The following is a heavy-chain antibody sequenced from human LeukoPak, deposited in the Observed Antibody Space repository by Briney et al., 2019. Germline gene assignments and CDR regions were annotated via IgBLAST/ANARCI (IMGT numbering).Heavy chain of an antibody. D-gene: IGHD3-3*01. CDR3: ARRGELTPFGVVMEYFFDY. Sequence: SETLSLTCTVSGGSISSSSYYWGWIRQPPGKGLEWIGSIYYSGSTYYNPSLKSRVTISVDTSKNQFSLKLSSVTAADTAVYYCARRGELTPFGVVMEYFFDYWGQGTLVTVSS. V-gene: IGHV4-39*07. J-gene: IGHJ4*02. CDR2: IYYSGST. CDR1: GGSISSSSYY.